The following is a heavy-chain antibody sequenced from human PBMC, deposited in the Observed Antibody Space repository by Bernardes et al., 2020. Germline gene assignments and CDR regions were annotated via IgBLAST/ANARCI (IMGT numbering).Heavy chain of an antibody. Sequence: SETLSLTCTVSGGSISGYYWSWIRQPPGKRLEWIGYISYSGTTNYNPSLESRVTISLDTSKSHFSLNLSSVTAADTAVYHCARVGYSGGWSYFDYWGQGALVTVSS. V-gene: IGHV4-59*01. CDR2: ISYSGTT. J-gene: IGHJ4*02. CDR3: ARVGYSGGWSYFDY. CDR1: GGSISGYY. D-gene: IGHD6-19*01.